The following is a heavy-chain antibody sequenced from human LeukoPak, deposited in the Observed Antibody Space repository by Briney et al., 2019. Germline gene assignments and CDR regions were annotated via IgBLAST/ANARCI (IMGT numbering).Heavy chain of an antibody. CDR1: GFIFSSYS. Sequence: GGSLRLSCAASGFIFSSYSMNWVRQAPGKGLEWVSSISSSSTYIYYADSVKGRFTISRDNAKNSLYLQMNSLRAEDTAEYYCARRSGWYSKGVLYYYYYMDVWGKGTTVTVSS. J-gene: IGHJ6*03. V-gene: IGHV3-21*01. D-gene: IGHD6-19*01. CDR2: ISSSSTYI. CDR3: ARRSGWYSKGVLYYYYYMDV.